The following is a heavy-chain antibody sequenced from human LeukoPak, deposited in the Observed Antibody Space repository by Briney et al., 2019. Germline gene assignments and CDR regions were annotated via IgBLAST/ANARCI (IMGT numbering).Heavy chain of an antibody. CDR3: ARDSGYDILTGYYSLDY. CDR2: IIPIFGTA. J-gene: IGHJ4*02. V-gene: IGHV1-69*01. CDR1: GGTFSSYA. D-gene: IGHD3-9*01. Sequence: SVKVSCKASGGTFSSYAISWVRQAPGQGLEWMGGIIPIFGTANYAQKFQGRVTITADESTSTAYMELSSLGSEDTAVYYCARDSGYDILTGYYSLDYWGQGTLVTVSS.